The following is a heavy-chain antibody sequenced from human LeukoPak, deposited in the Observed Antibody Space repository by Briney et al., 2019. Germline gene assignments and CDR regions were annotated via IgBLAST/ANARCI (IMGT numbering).Heavy chain of an antibody. Sequence: AGGSLRLSCAASGFTVITSYMSWVRQAPGKGLEWVSVIFRDGTTYYADSVKGRFTISRDNAKNSMFLQMNSLRAEDTAVYYCASLLVAGVASVDYWGQGTLVTVSS. CDR3: ASLLVAGVASVDY. V-gene: IGHV3-53*01. D-gene: IGHD6-19*01. CDR1: GFTVITSY. CDR2: IFRDGTT. J-gene: IGHJ4*02.